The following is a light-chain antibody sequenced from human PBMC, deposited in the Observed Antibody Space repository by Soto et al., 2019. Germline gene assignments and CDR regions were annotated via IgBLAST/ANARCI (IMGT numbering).Light chain of an antibody. J-gene: IGKJ4*01. V-gene: IGKV3-11*01. Sequence: IVLTQSPATLSLSPGERATLPCRAGQSVSSYLAWYQQKPGQAPRLLIYDASTRATGIPARFSGSGSGTDFTLTISSLEPEDFALYYCQQHSNWLTFGGGTKVEIK. CDR3: QQHSNWLT. CDR2: DAS. CDR1: QSVSSY.